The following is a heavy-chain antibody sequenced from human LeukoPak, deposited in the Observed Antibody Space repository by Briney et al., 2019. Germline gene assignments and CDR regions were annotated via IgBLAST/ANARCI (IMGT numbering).Heavy chain of an antibody. CDR3: ARVRVRGVIGDAFDI. Sequence: NSSETLSLTCTVSGGSISSYYWSWIRQPPGKGLEWIGYIYYSGSTNYNPSLKSRVTISVDTSKNQFSLKLSSVTAADTAVYYCARVRVRGVIGDAFDISGQGTMVTVSS. CDR2: IYYSGST. D-gene: IGHD3-10*01. J-gene: IGHJ3*02. CDR1: GGSISSYY. V-gene: IGHV4-59*01.